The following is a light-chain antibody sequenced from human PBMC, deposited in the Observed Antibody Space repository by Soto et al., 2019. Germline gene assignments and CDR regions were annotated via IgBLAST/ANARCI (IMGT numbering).Light chain of an antibody. V-gene: IGKV1-39*01. Sequence: DIQMTQSPSSLSASVGDRVTITCRSSQTISTFLHWFQQKPGKAPNLLIYDASSLQSGVPSRFSGSGSGTDFTLTISSLQPEDFGTYYCQQLDSYPITFGQGTRLEIK. CDR2: DAS. CDR1: QTISTF. J-gene: IGKJ5*01. CDR3: QQLDSYPIT.